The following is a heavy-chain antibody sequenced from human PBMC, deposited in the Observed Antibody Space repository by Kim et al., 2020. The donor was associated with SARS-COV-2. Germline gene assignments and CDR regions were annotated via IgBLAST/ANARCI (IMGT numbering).Heavy chain of an antibody. CDR2: ISYDGSNK. Sequence: GGSLRLSCAASGFTFSSYGMHWVRQAPGKGLEWVAVISYDGSNKYYADSVKGRFTISRDNSKNTLYLQMNSLRAEDTAVYYCAKDRFYYGSGIDYWGQGTLVTVSS. CDR1: GFTFSSYG. D-gene: IGHD3-10*01. V-gene: IGHV3-30*18. J-gene: IGHJ4*02. CDR3: AKDRFYYGSGIDY.